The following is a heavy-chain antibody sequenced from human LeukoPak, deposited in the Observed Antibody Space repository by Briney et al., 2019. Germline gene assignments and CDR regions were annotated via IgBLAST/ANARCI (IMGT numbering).Heavy chain of an antibody. D-gene: IGHD3-10*01. Sequence: SETLSLTCTVSGGSISSGSYYWSWIRQPAGKGLEWIGRIYTSGSTNYNPSLKSRVTISVDTSKNQFSLKLSSVTAADTAVYYCARDYWGGDDMVRGVTPYYFDYWGQGTLVTVSS. CDR3: ARDYWGGDDMVRGVTPYYFDY. CDR1: GGSISSGSYY. CDR2: IYTSGST. J-gene: IGHJ4*02. V-gene: IGHV4-61*02.